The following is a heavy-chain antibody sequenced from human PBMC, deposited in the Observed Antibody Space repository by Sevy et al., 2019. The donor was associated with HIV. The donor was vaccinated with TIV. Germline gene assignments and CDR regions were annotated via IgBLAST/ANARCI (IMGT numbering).Heavy chain of an antibody. CDR1: GYYFTGYY. CDR3: ARSVYGSGTYLNDY. Sequence: ASVKVSCKASGYYFTGYYVHWVRQAPGQGLEWMGWINPNGGGTNIGQKFHVRVTMSRDTSITTAYMELTRLRSNDTGVYYCARSVYGSGTYLNDYWGQGTLVTVSS. V-gene: IGHV1-2*02. D-gene: IGHD3-10*01. CDR2: INPNGGGT. J-gene: IGHJ4*02.